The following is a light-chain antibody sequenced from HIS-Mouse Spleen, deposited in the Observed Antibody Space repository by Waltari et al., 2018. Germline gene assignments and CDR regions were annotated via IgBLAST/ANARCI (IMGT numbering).Light chain of an antibody. V-gene: IGLV3-25*03. CDR2: KDS. CDR3: QSADSSGTYVV. CDR1: AWPNQC. Sequence: SYELTQPPSVSVSPGQTARITCPGDAWPNQCAYWYQQKPGQAPVLVIYKDSERPSGIPERFSGSSSGTTVTLTISGVQAEDEADYYCQSADSSGTYVVFGGGTKLTVL. J-gene: IGLJ2*01.